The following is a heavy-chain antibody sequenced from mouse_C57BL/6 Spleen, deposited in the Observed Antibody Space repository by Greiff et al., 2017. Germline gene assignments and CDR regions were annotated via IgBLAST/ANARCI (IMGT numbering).Heavy chain of an antibody. CDR3: ARSGDYEGMDY. V-gene: IGHV1-64*01. D-gene: IGHD3-1*01. CDR2: IHPNSGST. Sequence: VQLQQPGAELVKPGASVKLSCKASGYTFTSYWMHWVKQRPGQGLEWIGMIHPNSGSTNYNEKFKSKATLTVDKSSSTAYMQLSSLTSEDSAVYYCARSGDYEGMDYWGQGTSVTVSS. CDR1: GYTFTSYW. J-gene: IGHJ4*01.